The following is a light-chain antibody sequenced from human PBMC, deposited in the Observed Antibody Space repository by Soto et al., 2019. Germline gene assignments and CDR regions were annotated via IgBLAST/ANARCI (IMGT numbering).Light chain of an antibody. J-gene: IGKJ4*02. V-gene: IGKV3-20*01. CDR1: QSVSSSY. Sequence: EIVLTQSPGTLSLSPGERATLSCRASQSVSSSYLAWYQQKPGQAPRLLIYGASSRATGIPDRFSRSGSATDFTLTISRLEPEDFAVYYCHPYYSSSLTFGGGTKVEIK. CDR2: GAS. CDR3: HPYYSSSLT.